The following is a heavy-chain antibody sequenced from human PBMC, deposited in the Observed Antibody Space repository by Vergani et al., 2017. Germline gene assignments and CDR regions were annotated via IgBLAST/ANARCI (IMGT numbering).Heavy chain of an antibody. J-gene: IGHJ4*02. Sequence: QLQLQESGPGLVKPSETLSLTCTVSGCSISSSSYYWGWIRQPPGKGLEWIGSIYYRGSTYYNPSLKSRVTISVDTSKNQFSLKLSSVTAADTAVYYCARENSSSWTDWGQGTLVTVSS. CDR3: ARENSSSWTD. V-gene: IGHV4-39*02. D-gene: IGHD6-13*01. CDR1: GCSISSSSYY. CDR2: IYYRGST.